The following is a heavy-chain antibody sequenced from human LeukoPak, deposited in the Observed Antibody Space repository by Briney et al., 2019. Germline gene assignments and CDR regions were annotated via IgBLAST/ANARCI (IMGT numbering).Heavy chain of an antibody. D-gene: IGHD3-22*01. CDR3: ARPLVSITMIVVVITTSPGNEAEYFQH. CDR1: GYSFTNYW. J-gene: IGHJ1*01. V-gene: IGHV5-51*01. CDR2: IYPGDSGT. Sequence: GESLKISCKGSGYSFTNYWIGWVRQMPGKGLEWMGIIYPGDSGTRYSPSFQGQVTISADKSISTAYLQWSSLKASDTAMYYCARPLVSITMIVVVITTSPGNEAEYFQHWGQGTLVTVSS.